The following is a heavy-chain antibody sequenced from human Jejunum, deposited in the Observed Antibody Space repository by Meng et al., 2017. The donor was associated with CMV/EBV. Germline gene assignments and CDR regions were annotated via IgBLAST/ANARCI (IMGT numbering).Heavy chain of an antibody. V-gene: IGHV4-39*07. Sequence: HLQLQESGPGLVKPSETLSLTCTVSGDSITNNSHFWGWIRQSPGKGLEWIGTIYYTGTTYNNPSLKSRVAISIDTSKNQFSLKLTSVTAADTAKYYCARGIYDFWEPDYWGQGTLVTVSS. CDR2: IYYTGTT. J-gene: IGHJ4*02. D-gene: IGHD3-3*01. CDR1: GDSITNNSHF. CDR3: ARGIYDFWEPDY.